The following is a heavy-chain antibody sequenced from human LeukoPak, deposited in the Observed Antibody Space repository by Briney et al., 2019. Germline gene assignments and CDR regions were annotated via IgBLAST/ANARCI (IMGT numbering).Heavy chain of an antibody. J-gene: IGHJ5*02. CDR3: ARMAYYTDSSGYYNWFDP. Sequence: ESLKISCKGSGYSFTRYWIAWVRQMPGKGLEWMGIIYPGDSDIRYSPSFQGQVTISADKSISTAYLQWSSLKASDSAMYYCARMAYYTDSSGYYNWFDPWGQGTLVTVSS. D-gene: IGHD3-22*01. CDR2: IYPGDSDI. CDR1: GYSFTRYW. V-gene: IGHV5-51*01.